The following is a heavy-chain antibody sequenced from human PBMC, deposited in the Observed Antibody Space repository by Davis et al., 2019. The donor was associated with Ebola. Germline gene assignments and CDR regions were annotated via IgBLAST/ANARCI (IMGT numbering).Heavy chain of an antibody. CDR3: ARDARYCSSTSCKYYYYYYGMDV. V-gene: IGHV3-30-3*01. J-gene: IGHJ6*02. Sequence: PGGSLRLSCAASGFTFSSYAMHWVRQAPGKGLEWVAVISYDGSNKYYADSVKGRFTISRDNSKNTLYLQMNSLRAEDTAVYYCARDARYCSSTSCKYYYYYYGMDVWGQGTTVTVSS. CDR2: ISYDGSNK. D-gene: IGHD2-2*01. CDR1: GFTFSSYA.